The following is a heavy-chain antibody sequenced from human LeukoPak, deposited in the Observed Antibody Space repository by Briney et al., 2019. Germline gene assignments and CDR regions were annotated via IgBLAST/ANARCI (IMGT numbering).Heavy chain of an antibody. CDR3: ARDRGYSYVWGAFDI. Sequence: TSETLSLTCGVSGGSFSGYYWSWVRQAPGKGLEWIGEITPSGSTNYNPSLKSRVTISVDTSKNQFSLKLSSVTAADTAVYYCARDRGYSYVWGAFDIWGQGTMVTVSS. D-gene: IGHD5-18*01. V-gene: IGHV4-34*01. CDR1: GGSFSGYY. J-gene: IGHJ3*02. CDR2: ITPSGST.